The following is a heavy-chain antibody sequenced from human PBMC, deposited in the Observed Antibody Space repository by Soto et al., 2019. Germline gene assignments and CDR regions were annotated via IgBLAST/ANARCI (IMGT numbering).Heavy chain of an antibody. D-gene: IGHD6-13*01. J-gene: IGHJ4*02. Sequence: SETLSLTCTVSGGSISSGDYYWSWIRQPPGKGLEWIGYIYYSGSTNYNPSLKSRVTISVDTSKNQFSLKLSSVTAADTAVYYCARGPDRLNQQQLVGGVGYFDYWGQGTLVTVSS. CDR1: GGSISSGDYY. CDR3: ARGPDRLNQQQLVGGVGYFDY. CDR2: IYYSGST. V-gene: IGHV4-61*08.